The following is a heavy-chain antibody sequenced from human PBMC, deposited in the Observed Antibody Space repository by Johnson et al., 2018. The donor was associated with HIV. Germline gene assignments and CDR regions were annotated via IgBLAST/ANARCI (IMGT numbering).Heavy chain of an antibody. J-gene: IGHJ3*02. V-gene: IGHV3-33*03. CDR3: ARWGPYDILTGYDAFDI. CDR1: GFIFSSYG. CDR2: IWSDGSNT. Sequence: QMQLVESGGGVVQPGRSLRLSCAASGFIFSSYGMHWVRQAPGKRLEWVAAIWSDGSNTYYAVSVKGRFTISRDNAKNSLYLQMNSLRAEDTAVYYCARWGPYDILTGYDAFDIWGQGTMVTVSS. D-gene: IGHD3-9*01.